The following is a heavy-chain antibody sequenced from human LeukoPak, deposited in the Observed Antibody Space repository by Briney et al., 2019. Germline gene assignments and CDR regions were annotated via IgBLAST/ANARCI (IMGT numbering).Heavy chain of an antibody. CDR2: ISGYGGDP. V-gene: IGHV3-43*02. D-gene: IGHD6-19*01. Sequence: GGSLRLSCAASGFTFDDYAMHWVRQAPGKGLEWVALISGYGGDPYYADSVRGRFTISRDNRKNSLFLQINSLRTEDTAFYYCVQDFSVADLTDYWGQGTLVTVPS. CDR1: GFTFDDYA. CDR3: VQDFSVADLTDY. J-gene: IGHJ4*02.